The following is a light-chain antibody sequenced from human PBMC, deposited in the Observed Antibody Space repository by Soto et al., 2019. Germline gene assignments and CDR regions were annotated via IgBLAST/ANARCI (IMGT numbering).Light chain of an antibody. V-gene: IGLV2-14*01. CDR1: SSDVGGYSY. CDR2: DVS. J-gene: IGLJ1*01. CDR3: ASYTTSSTYV. Sequence: QSVLAQPASVSGSPGQSIAISCTGTSSDVGGYSYVSWYQQQPGKAPKLVISDVSNRPSGASDRFSGSKSGNTASLTISGLQTEDEADYYCASYTTSSTYVFGTGTKVTVL.